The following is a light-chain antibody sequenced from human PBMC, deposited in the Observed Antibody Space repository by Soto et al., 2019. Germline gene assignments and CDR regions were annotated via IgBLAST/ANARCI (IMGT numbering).Light chain of an antibody. CDR2: GAS. Sequence: EIVLTQSPGTLSLSPGERATLSCRASQSVTSSYLAWYQHKRGQAPRLLIYGASSRATGIPDRFGGSGSGPDFTPTISRLEPEDFAVYYCQQYGSSPYTFGQGTKLEIK. CDR3: QQYGSSPYT. CDR1: QSVTSSY. V-gene: IGKV3-20*01. J-gene: IGKJ2*01.